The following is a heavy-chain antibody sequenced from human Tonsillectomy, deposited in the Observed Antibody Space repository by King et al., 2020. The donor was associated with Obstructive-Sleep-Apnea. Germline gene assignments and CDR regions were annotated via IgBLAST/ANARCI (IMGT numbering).Heavy chain of an antibody. CDR2: ISGSGGST. Sequence: VQLVESGGGLVQPGGSLRLSCAASGFTFSSYAMDWVRQAPGKGLEWVSAISGSGGSTYYAASVKGRFTISRDNSRDTLYLQMNSLRAEDTAVYYCAKEDYGDYYLPDYWGQGTLVTVSS. V-gene: IGHV3-23*04. J-gene: IGHJ4*02. CDR3: AKEDYGDYYLPDY. CDR1: GFTFSSYA. D-gene: IGHD4-17*01.